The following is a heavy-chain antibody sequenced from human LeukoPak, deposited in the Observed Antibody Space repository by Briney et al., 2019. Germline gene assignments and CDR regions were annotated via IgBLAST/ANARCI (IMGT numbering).Heavy chain of an antibody. CDR3: ARDRRSSGHWVGFDY. V-gene: IGHV4-59*01. CDR2: IYYSGST. CDR1: GGSISSYY. J-gene: IGHJ4*02. D-gene: IGHD3-22*01. Sequence: PSETLSLTCTVSGGSISSYYWSWIRQPPGKGLEWIGYIYYSGSTNYNPSLKSRVPISVDTSKNQFSLKLSSVTAADTAVYYCARDRRSSGHWVGFDYWGQGTLVTVSS.